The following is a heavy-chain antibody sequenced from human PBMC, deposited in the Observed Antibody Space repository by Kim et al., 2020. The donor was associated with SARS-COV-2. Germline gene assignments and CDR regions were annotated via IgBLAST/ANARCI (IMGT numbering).Heavy chain of an antibody. CDR3: ARLTGVCYGDNCPSPNYFEY. D-gene: IGHD2-15*01. J-gene: IGHJ4*02. Sequence: GESLKISCEGSGYSFYNYWIAWVYQMPGKGLEWMGIIYPDNSDTRYSPSFQGQVTISVDKSISTAYLQGSSLKASDTAIYYCARLTGVCYGDNCPSPNYFEYWGQGTLVPVSS. V-gene: IGHV5-51*07. CDR1: GYSFYNYW. CDR2: IYPDNSDT.